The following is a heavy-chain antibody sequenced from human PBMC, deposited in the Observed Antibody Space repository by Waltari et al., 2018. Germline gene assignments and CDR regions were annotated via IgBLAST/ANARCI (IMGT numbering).Heavy chain of an antibody. CDR2: INHSGST. CDR3: ARVRLPQGNWFDP. CDR1: GGSFSGYY. Sequence: QVQLQQWGAGLLKPSETLSLTCAVYGGSFSGYYWSWIPQPPGKGLEWIGEINHSGSTNYNPSLKSRVTISVDTSKNQFSLKLSSVTAADTAVYYCARVRLPQGNWFDPWGQGTLVTVSS. J-gene: IGHJ5*02. D-gene: IGHD6-25*01. V-gene: IGHV4-34*01.